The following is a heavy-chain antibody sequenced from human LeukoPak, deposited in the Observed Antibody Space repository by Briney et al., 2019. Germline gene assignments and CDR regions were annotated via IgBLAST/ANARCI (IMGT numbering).Heavy chain of an antibody. J-gene: IGHJ3*02. CDR1: GGTFSSYT. CDR2: IIPILGIA. Sequence: SVKVSCKASGGTFSSYTISWVRQAPGQGLEWMGRIIPILGIANYAQKFQGRVTITADKSTSTAYMELSSLRSEDTAVYYCAREGLVIRAAFDIWGQGTMVTVSS. V-gene: IGHV1-69*04. CDR3: AREGLVIRAAFDI. D-gene: IGHD2/OR15-2a*01.